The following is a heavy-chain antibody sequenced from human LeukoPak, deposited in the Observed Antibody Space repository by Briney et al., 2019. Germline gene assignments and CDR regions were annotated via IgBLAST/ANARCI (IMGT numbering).Heavy chain of an antibody. CDR2: ISWNSGSM. J-gene: IGHJ4*02. D-gene: IGHD6-19*01. V-gene: IGHV3-9*03. Sequence: GGSLRLSCAASGFTFDDYAMHWVRQAPGKGLEWVSGISWNSGSMGYADSVKGRFAISRDNAKNSLFLQMNSLRAEDMALYYCAKAAVAGTGFDSWGQGTLVTVSS. CDR1: GFTFDDYA. CDR3: AKAAVAGTGFDS.